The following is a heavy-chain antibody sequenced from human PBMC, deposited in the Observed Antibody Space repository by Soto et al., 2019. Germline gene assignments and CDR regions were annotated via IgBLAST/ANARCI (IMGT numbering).Heavy chain of an antibody. D-gene: IGHD5-12*01. V-gene: IGHV4-39*01. J-gene: IGHJ4*02. CDR2: IYYSGST. CDR3: ARHDHSGYETSIDY. CDR1: GGSISSSSYY. Sequence: PSVTLSLTCTVSGGSISSSSYYWGWIRQPPGKGLEWIGSIYYSGSTYYNPSLKSRVTISVDTSKNQFSLKLSSVTAADTAVYYCARHDHSGYETSIDYWGQGTLVTVSS.